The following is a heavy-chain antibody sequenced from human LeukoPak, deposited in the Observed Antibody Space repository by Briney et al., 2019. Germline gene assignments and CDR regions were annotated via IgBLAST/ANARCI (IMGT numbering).Heavy chain of an antibody. J-gene: IGHJ6*02. D-gene: IGHD5-12*01. CDR1: GFTFSSYW. V-gene: IGHV3-7*01. CDR3: AREHIVATIFGFYYYGMDV. CDR2: IKQDGSEK. Sequence: PGGSLRLSCAASGFTFSSYWMSWVRQAPGKGLEWVANIKQDGSEKYYVDSVKGRFTISRDNAKNSLYLQMNSLRAEDTAVYYCAREHIVATIFGFYYYGMDVWGQGTTVTVSS.